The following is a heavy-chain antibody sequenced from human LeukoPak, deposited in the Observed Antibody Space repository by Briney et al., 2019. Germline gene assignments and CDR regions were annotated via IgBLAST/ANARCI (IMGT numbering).Heavy chain of an antibody. J-gene: IGHJ4*02. V-gene: IGHV4-39*07. CDR1: GGSISSSSYY. Sequence: SETLSLTCTVSGGSISSSSYYWGWIRQPPGKGLEWIGEINHSGSTNYNPSLKSRVTISVDTSKNQFSLKLSSVTAADTAVYYCAMGRWMVATYYWGQGTLVTVSS. CDR2: INHSGST. D-gene: IGHD5-12*01. CDR3: AMGRWMVATYY.